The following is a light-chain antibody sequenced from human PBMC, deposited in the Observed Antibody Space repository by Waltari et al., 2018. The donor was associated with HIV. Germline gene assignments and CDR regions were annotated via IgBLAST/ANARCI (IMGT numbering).Light chain of an antibody. Sequence: EIAMTQSPATLFMSPGERATFFCRASQSVSSNLAWYQQKFGQAPRLLIYDASTRATGIPARFSGSGSGTEFTLTISSLQSEDFAVYYCQQYNNWPPGYTFGQGTKLEIK. J-gene: IGKJ2*01. CDR1: QSVSSN. V-gene: IGKV3-15*01. CDR2: DAS. CDR3: QQYNNWPPGYT.